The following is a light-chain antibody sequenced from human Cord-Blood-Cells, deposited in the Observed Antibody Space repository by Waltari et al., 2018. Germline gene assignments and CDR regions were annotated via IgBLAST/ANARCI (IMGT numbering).Light chain of an antibody. J-gene: IGKJ2*01. CDR1: QSVLYSSNNKNY. CDR3: QQYYSTPYT. CDR2: WAS. V-gene: IGKV4-1*01. Sequence: DIVMTQSRDSLAVSPGARATINCKSRQSVLYSSNNKNYLAGYQQKPGQPPKLLIYWASTRESGVPDRFSGSGSGTDFTLTISSLHAEDVAVYYGQQYYSTPYTFGQGTKLEIK.